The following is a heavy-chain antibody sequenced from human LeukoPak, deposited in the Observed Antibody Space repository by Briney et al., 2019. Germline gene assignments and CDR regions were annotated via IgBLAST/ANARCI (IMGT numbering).Heavy chain of an antibody. D-gene: IGHD3-9*01. Sequence: SETLSLTCAVYGGSFSGYYWSWIRQPPGKGLEWIGEINHSGSTNYNPSLKSRVTISVDTSKNQFSLKLSSVTAADKAVYYCARDVLRYFDWLGPNWFDPWGQGTLVTVSS. CDR1: GGSFSGYY. V-gene: IGHV4-34*01. CDR2: INHSGST. J-gene: IGHJ5*02. CDR3: ARDVLRYFDWLGPNWFDP.